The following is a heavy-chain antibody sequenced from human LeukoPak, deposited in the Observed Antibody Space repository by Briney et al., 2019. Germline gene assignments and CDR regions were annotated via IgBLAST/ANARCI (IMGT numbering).Heavy chain of an antibody. D-gene: IGHD2-15*01. CDR1: GGSISSYY. J-gene: IGHJ4*02. V-gene: IGHV4-59*08. Sequence: SETLSLTCTVSGGSISSYYWSWIRQPPGKGLEWIGYIYYSGYTNYNPSLKSRVTISVDTSKNQFSLKLSSVTAADTAVYYCARVGSLLGYWGQGTLVTVSS. CDR2: IYYSGYT. CDR3: ARVGSLLGY.